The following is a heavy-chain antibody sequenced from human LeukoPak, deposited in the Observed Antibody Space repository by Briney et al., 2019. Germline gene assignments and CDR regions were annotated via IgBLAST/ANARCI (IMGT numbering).Heavy chain of an antibody. CDR1: GFTFSSYG. V-gene: IGHV3-30*18. D-gene: IGHD2-15*01. J-gene: IGHJ5*02. CDR3: AKDQPDIVVVVAATPNWFDP. CDR2: ISYDGSNK. Sequence: HSGRSLRLSCAASGFTFSSYGMHSGRQAPGKGLGWVAVISYDGSNKYYADSVKGRFTISRENSKNTLYLQMNSLRAEDTAGYYCAKDQPDIVVVVAATPNWFDPWGEGTLVTVSS.